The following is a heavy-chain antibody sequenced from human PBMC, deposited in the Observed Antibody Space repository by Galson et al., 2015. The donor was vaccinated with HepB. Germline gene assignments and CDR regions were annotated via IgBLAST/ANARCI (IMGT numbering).Heavy chain of an antibody. Sequence: LRLSCAASGFTFSIYAMHWVRQAPGEGLESVSAISTNGDSTYYADSVKGRFTISRDNSKNTLYLQMSSLRPEDTAVYYCVKSAYGSGIDYWGQGTLVTVSS. CDR1: GFTFSIYA. D-gene: IGHD3-10*01. J-gene: IGHJ4*02. CDR2: ISTNGDST. V-gene: IGHV3-64D*06. CDR3: VKSAYGSGIDY.